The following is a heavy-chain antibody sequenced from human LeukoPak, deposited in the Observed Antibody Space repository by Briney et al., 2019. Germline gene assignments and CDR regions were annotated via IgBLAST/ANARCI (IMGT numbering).Heavy chain of an antibody. CDR2: ITGSGGTT. D-gene: IGHD4-23*01. CDR3: AKWATVIRHYWYFDL. V-gene: IGHV3-23*01. Sequence: PGGSLRLSCAASGFAFSNYGMNWVRQAPGKGLEWVSGITGSGGTTYYADSVKGRFTISRDNSKNTLYLQMNSLRAEDTAVYYCAKWATVIRHYWYFDLWGRGTLVTVSS. J-gene: IGHJ2*01. CDR1: GFAFSNYG.